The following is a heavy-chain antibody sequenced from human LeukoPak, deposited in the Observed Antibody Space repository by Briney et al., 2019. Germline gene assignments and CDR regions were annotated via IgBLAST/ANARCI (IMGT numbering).Heavy chain of an antibody. Sequence: GGSLRLSCAASGFTFSSYWMHWVRQARGKGLVGVSRGNSDESSTTYADSVKGRFTISRDNAKNTLYLQMNSLRAEGTAVYFCVRDIYVRRDSLYDVRTFDNWGQGTLVTVSS. CDR3: VRDIYVRRDSLYDVRTFDN. CDR1: GFTFSSYW. J-gene: IGHJ4*02. V-gene: IGHV3-74*01. D-gene: IGHD3-3*01. CDR2: GNSDESST.